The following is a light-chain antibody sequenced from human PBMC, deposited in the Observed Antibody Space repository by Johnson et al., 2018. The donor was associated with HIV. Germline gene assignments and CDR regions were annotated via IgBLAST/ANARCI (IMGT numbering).Light chain of an antibody. J-gene: IGLJ1*01. Sequence: QSVLTQPPSVSAAPGQKVTISCSVSTSNIGNNYVSWYQQLPGTAPKLLIYDNNKRPSEIPDRFSGSKSGTSATLGITGLQTGDEADYYCATWDSSLNPHYVFGTGTKVTVL. V-gene: IGLV1-51*01. CDR1: TSNIGNNY. CDR3: ATWDSSLNPHYV. CDR2: DNN.